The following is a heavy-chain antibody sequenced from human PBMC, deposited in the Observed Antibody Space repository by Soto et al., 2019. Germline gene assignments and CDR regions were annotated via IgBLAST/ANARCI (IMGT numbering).Heavy chain of an antibody. V-gene: IGHV3-30-3*01. J-gene: IGHJ6*02. D-gene: IGHD3-10*01. CDR3: ARSRHGSGSYTHFYYGLDV. CDR2: ISFDGSTE. CDR1: GFTFISYA. Sequence: GGSLRLSCAASGFTFISYAMHWVRQAPGKGLEWVAVISFDGSTEYYADSVKGRFTISRDNSKNTVYLQMNSLRSEDTAVYYCARSRHGSGSYTHFYYGLDVWGQGTTVTSP.